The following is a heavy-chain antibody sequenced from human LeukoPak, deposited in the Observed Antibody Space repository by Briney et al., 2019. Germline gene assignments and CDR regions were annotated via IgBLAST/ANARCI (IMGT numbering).Heavy chain of an antibody. CDR1: VGSLSSSGYY. CDR2: IYYSGST. J-gene: IGHJ5*02. D-gene: IGHD3-22*01. V-gene: IGHV4-39*01. Sequence: PSETLSLTCTVSVGSLSSSGYYWGWIRQPPGRGLEWIGSIYYSGSTYYNPSLKSRATTSVDTSKNQFSLKLSSVTAADTAVYYCASYRITMIVVVILNHWGQGTLVTVSS. CDR3: ASYRITMIVVVILNH.